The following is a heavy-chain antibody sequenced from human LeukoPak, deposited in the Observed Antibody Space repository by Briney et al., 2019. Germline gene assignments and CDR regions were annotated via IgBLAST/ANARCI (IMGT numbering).Heavy chain of an antibody. J-gene: IGHJ6*02. Sequence: GRSLRLSCAASGFTFSSYAMHWVRQAPGKGLEWVAVISYDGSNKYYADSVKGRFTISRDNSKNTLYLQMNSLRAEDTAVYYCARDPRDYSNYVHHQGKNYYYGMDVWGQGTTATVSS. V-gene: IGHV3-30-3*01. CDR2: ISYDGSNK. D-gene: IGHD4-11*01. CDR3: ARDPRDYSNYVHHQGKNYYYGMDV. CDR1: GFTFSSYA.